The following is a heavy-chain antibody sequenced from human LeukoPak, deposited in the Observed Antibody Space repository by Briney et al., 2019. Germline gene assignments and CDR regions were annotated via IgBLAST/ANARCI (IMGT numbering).Heavy chain of an antibody. Sequence: SETLSLTCTVSGGSISSRGYYWGWIRQSPGKGLEWIGSMYYSGSIYYNPSLKSRVTISVDTSKNQFSLKLTSVTAADTAVYYCARAIEVGAMTPFDYWGQGTLVTVSS. CDR2: MYYSGSI. J-gene: IGHJ4*02. CDR3: ARAIEVGAMTPFDY. V-gene: IGHV4-39*07. D-gene: IGHD1-26*01. CDR1: GGSISSRGYY.